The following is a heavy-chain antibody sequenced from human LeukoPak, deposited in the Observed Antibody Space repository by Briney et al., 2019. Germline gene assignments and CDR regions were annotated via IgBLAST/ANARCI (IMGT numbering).Heavy chain of an antibody. V-gene: IGHV3-21*01. Sequence: GGSLRLSCAASGFTFSSYSMTWVRQAPGKGLEWVSSISSSSSYIYYADSVKGRFTISRDNAKNSLYLQMNSLRAEDTAVYYCARDSKWMLDYYYGMDVWGQGTTVTVSS. CDR3: ARDSKWMLDYYYGMDV. CDR2: ISSSSSYI. J-gene: IGHJ6*02. CDR1: GFTFSSYS. D-gene: IGHD2-8*01.